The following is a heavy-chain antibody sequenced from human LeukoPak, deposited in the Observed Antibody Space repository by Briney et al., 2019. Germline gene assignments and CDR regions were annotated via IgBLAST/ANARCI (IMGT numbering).Heavy chain of an antibody. V-gene: IGHV3-48*04. CDR2: ISSSSSTI. Sequence: GGSLRLSCAASGFTFSSYGMTWVRQAPEKGLEWVSYISSSSSTIYYADSVKGRFTISRDNAKNSLYLQMNSLRAEDTAVYYCARDSGSYYGFYFDYWGQGTLVTVSS. D-gene: IGHD1-26*01. J-gene: IGHJ4*02. CDR3: ARDSGSYYGFYFDY. CDR1: GFTFSSYG.